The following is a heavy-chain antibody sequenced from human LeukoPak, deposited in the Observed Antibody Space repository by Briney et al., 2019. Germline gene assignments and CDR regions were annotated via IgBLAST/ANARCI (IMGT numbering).Heavy chain of an antibody. CDR3: ARDRRAAAGTPYFDY. V-gene: IGHV1-2*02. CDR2: INPNSGGT. D-gene: IGHD6-13*01. Sequence: ASVKDSCKASGYTFTGYYMHWVRQAPGQGLEWMGWINPNSGGTNYAQKFQGRVTVTRDTSISTAYMELSRLRSDDTAVYYCARDRRAAAGTPYFDYWGQGTLVTVSS. CDR1: GYTFTGYY. J-gene: IGHJ4*02.